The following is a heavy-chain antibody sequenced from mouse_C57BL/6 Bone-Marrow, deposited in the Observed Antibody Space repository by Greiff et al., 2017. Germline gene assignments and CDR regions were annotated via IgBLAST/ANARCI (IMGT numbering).Heavy chain of an antibody. CDR1: GFTFSDYY. Sequence: EVQRVESGGGLVQPGGSLKLSCAASGFTFSDYYMYWVRQTPEKRLEWVAYISNGGGSTYYPDTVKGRFTISRDNAKNTLYLQMSRLKSEDTAMCYCARHHYFDYWGQGTTLTVSS. CDR2: ISNGGGST. CDR3: ARHHYFDY. V-gene: IGHV5-12*01. J-gene: IGHJ2*01.